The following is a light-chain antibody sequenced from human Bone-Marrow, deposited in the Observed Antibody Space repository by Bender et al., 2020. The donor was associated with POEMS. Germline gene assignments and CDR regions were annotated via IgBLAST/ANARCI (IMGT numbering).Light chain of an antibody. CDR2: GKN. CDR3: HSRDTSGNSRWV. Sequence: SSELTQDPAVSVALGQTVRMTCQGDSLGTYYVSWYQQKPAQAPILVIYGKNNRPSGIPDRFSGSSSGKTASLTITGAQAEDEADFYCHSRDTSGNSRWVFGGGTKVTVL. J-gene: IGLJ3*02. CDR1: SLGTYY. V-gene: IGLV3-19*01.